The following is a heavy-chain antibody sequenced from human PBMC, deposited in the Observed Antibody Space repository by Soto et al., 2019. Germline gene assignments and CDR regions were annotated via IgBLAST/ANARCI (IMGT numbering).Heavy chain of an antibody. CDR2: LIPMFGTT. CDR3: ARAVVLTFTRFYDMDV. V-gene: IGHV1-69*18. Sequence: QVQLVQSGAEVKTPGSSVKVSCKASGGTFSSYSINWVRQAPGQGLEWMGRLIPMFGTTDYAQRLQGRVTFTADESTSTASMEVTNLTSEDTAVYYCARAVVLTFTRFYDMDVWGQGPTVTVSS. D-gene: IGHD3-9*01. J-gene: IGHJ6*02. CDR1: GGTFSSYS.